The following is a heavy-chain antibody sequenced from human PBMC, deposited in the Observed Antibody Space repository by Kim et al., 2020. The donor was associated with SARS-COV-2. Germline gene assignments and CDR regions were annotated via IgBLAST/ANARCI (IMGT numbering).Heavy chain of an antibody. CDR1: GGTFSSYA. J-gene: IGHJ6*02. CDR3: AREDRITIFGVVTWGMDV. D-gene: IGHD3-3*01. CDR2: IIPIFGTA. Sequence: SVKVSCKASGGTFSSYAISWVRQAPGQGLEWMGGIIPIFGTANYAQKFQGRVTITADESTSTAYMELSSLRSEDTAVYYCAREDRITIFGVVTWGMDVWGQGTTVTVSS. V-gene: IGHV1-69*13.